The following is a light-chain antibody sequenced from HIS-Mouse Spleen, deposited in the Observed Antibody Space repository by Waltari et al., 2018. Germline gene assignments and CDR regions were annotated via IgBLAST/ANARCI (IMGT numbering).Light chain of an antibody. Sequence: QSVLTQPPSASGTPGQRVTISCSGSSSNIGSNYVYWYQQLPGTAPKLLIYRNNQRPSGVPDRFSGSKSGTSASLAISGIRSEDEADYYCAAWDDSLSGHVVFGGGTKLTVL. CDR1: SSNIGSNY. CDR3: AAWDDSLSGHVV. CDR2: RNN. V-gene: IGLV1-47*01. J-gene: IGLJ2*01.